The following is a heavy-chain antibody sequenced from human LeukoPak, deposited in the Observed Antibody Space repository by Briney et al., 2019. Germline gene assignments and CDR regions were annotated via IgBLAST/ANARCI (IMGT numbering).Heavy chain of an antibody. CDR1: GGSISSYY. D-gene: IGHD3-10*01. Sequence: SETLSLTCTVSGGSISSYYWSWIRQPPGKGLEWIGRIYTSGSTNYNPSLKSRVTMSVDTSKNQFSLKLSSVTAADTAVYYCARGPLYGSGRYYGMDVWGQGTTVTVSS. CDR2: IYTSGST. CDR3: ARGPLYGSGRYYGMDV. J-gene: IGHJ6*02. V-gene: IGHV4-4*07.